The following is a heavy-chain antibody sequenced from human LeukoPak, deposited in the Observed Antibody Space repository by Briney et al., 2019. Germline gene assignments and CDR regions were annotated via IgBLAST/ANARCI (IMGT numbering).Heavy chain of an antibody. CDR1: GFTFSSYG. D-gene: IGHD3-9*01. CDR3: ATSPYFDWPTGVLYFDY. CDR2: ISGSGGST. J-gene: IGHJ4*02. Sequence: GGTLRLSCAASGFTFSSYGMSWVRQAPGKGLEWVSAISGSGGSTYYADSVKGRFTISRDNSKNTLYLQMNSLRAEDTAVYYCATSPYFDWPTGVLYFDYWGQGTLVTVSS. V-gene: IGHV3-23*01.